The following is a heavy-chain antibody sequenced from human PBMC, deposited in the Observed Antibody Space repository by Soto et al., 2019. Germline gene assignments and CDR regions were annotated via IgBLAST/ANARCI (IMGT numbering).Heavy chain of an antibody. CDR2: MNPNSGNT. Sequence: PSVKVSCKASGYTFTSYDINWVRQATGQGLEWMGRMNPNSGNTGYAQKFQGRVTMTRNTSISTAYMELSSLRSEDTAVYYCARAERQQLVYNYWGQGTLVTVSS. CDR1: GYTFTSYD. V-gene: IGHV1-8*01. D-gene: IGHD6-13*01. J-gene: IGHJ4*02. CDR3: ARAERQQLVYNY.